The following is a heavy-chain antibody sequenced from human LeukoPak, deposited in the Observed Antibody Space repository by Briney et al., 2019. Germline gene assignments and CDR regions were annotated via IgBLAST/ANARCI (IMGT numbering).Heavy chain of an antibody. D-gene: IGHD2-2*01. CDR3: AEDQGCTTSCSMGYYYDHGMDV. Sequence: GGSLRLSCAASGFTFSSYAMTWVRQAPGKGLEWVSAISGSGGSTYNADSVKGRFTISRDNSKNMLYLQMNSLRVEDTAVYYCAEDQGCTTSCSMGYYYDHGMDVWGQGTTVTVSS. CDR1: GFTFSSYA. J-gene: IGHJ6*02. V-gene: IGHV3-23*01. CDR2: ISGSGGST.